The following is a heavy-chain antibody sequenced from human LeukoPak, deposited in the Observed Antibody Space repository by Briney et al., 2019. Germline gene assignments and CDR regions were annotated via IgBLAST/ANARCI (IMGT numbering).Heavy chain of an antibody. V-gene: IGHV3-30*02. Sequence: GGSLRLSCAASGFTFSNYGMRWVRQAPGKGLEWVAFIRYDGSNKYYGDSVKGRFTISRDNSKNTLYLQMNSLRTEDTAVYYCAKHYDSSGYYSDYWGQGTLVTVSS. J-gene: IGHJ4*02. CDR1: GFTFSNYG. CDR3: AKHYDSSGYYSDY. CDR2: IRYDGSNK. D-gene: IGHD3-22*01.